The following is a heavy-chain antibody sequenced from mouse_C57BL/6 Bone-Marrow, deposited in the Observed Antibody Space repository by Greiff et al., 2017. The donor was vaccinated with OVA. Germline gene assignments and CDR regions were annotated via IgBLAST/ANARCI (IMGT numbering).Heavy chain of an antibody. CDR3: ARGSYVPYWYFDV. V-gene: IGHV1-63*01. CDR2: IYPGGGYT. Sequence: QVQLKQSGAELVRPGTSVKMSCKASGYTFTNYWIGWAKQRPGHGLEWIGDIYPGGGYTNYNEKLKGKATLTADKSSSTAYMQFSSLTSEDSALYYGARGSYVPYWYFDVWGTGTTVTVSS. CDR1: GYTFTNYW. D-gene: IGHD1-1*02. J-gene: IGHJ1*03.